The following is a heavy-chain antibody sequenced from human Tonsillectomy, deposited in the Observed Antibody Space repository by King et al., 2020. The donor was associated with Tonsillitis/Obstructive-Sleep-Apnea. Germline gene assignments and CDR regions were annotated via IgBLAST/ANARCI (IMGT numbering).Heavy chain of an antibody. CDR1: GDSISTYY. CDR2: IRYTGST. D-gene: IGHD1-7*01. V-gene: IGHV4-59*01. Sequence: QLQESGQGLVKPSETLSLTCTVSGDSISTYYWSWIRQFPGKGLEWIAYIRYTGSTDYNPSLKSRVTTSIDTSKKQFSLKLSSVTTADTAVYYCARETTLYAFDIWGQGTMVTVSS. J-gene: IGHJ3*02. CDR3: ARETTLYAFDI.